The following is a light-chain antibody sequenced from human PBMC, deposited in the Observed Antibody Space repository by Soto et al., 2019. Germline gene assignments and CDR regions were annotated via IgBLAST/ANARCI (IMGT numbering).Light chain of an antibody. CDR1: QGISSY. CDR3: QQYYSYPQVT. CDR2: AAS. J-gene: IGKJ2*01. Sequence: AIRMTQSPSSLSASTGDRVTITCRASQGISSYLAWYQQKPGKAPKLLIYAASTLHTGVPSRFSGSGSGTDDTLTIRCLQSEDFATYSCQQYYSYPQVTVGQRTKLEIK. V-gene: IGKV1-8*01.